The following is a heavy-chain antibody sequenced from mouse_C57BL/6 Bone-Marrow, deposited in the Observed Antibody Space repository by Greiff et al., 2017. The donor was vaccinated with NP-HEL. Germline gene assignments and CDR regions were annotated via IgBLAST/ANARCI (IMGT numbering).Heavy chain of an antibody. CDR1: GFTFSSYG. Sequence: EVKLMESGGDLVKPGGSLKLSCAASGFTFSSYGMSWVRQTPDKRLAWVATISSGGSYTYYPDSVKGRFTISRDNAKNTLYLQRSSLKSEDTAMYYCARRTYYYGSSHFAYWGQGTLVTVSA. CDR3: ARRTYYYGSSHFAY. V-gene: IGHV5-6*02. J-gene: IGHJ3*01. D-gene: IGHD1-1*01. CDR2: ISSGGSYT.